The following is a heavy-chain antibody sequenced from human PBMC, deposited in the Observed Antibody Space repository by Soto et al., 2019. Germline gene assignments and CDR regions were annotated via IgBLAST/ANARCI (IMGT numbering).Heavy chain of an antibody. D-gene: IGHD1-26*01. CDR1: GFTFSSYS. V-gene: IGHV3-48*02. CDR2: ISSSSSTI. Sequence: GGSLRLSCAASGFTFSSYSMNWVRQAPGKGLEWVSYISSSSSTIYYADSVKGRFTISRDNAKNSLYLQMNSLRDEDTAVYYCARVNPPYSGSHYETYWGQGTLVTVSS. CDR3: ARVNPPYSGSHYETY. J-gene: IGHJ4*02.